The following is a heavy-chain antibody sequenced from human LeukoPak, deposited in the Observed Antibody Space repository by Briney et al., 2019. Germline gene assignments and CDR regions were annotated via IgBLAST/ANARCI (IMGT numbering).Heavy chain of an antibody. D-gene: IGHD3-3*01. CDR3: ARDGASGYLADY. CDR1: GYTFTGYY. Sequence: GASVKVSCKASGYTFTGYYMHWERQAPGQGLAWMGWINPNSGGTNYAQKFQGRVTMTRDTSISTAYMELSRLGSDDTAVYYCARDGASGYLADYWGQGTLVTVSS. J-gene: IGHJ4*02. V-gene: IGHV1-2*02. CDR2: INPNSGGT.